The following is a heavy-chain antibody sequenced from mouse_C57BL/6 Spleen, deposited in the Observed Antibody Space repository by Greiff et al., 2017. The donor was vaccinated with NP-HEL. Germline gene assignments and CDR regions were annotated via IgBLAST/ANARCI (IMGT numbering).Heavy chain of an antibody. J-gene: IGHJ4*01. CDR1: GYTFTSYG. Sequence: QVQLKESGAELARPGASVKLSCKASGYTFTSYGISWVKQRTGQGLEWIGEIYPRSGNTYYNEKFKGKATLTAEKSSRTAYMELRSLTSEDSAVYFCARSGDGYYDYYAMDYWGQGTSVTVSS. V-gene: IGHV1-81*01. CDR3: ARSGDGYYDYYAMDY. CDR2: IYPRSGNT. D-gene: IGHD2-3*01.